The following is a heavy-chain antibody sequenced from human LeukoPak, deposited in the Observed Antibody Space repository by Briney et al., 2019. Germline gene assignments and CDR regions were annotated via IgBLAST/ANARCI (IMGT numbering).Heavy chain of an antibody. CDR3: ARSELNDYFKY. V-gene: IGHV4-38-2*01. CDR2: ISQSGDT. D-gene: IGHD3-16*01. J-gene: IGHJ4*02. CDR1: GFTFSSYA. Sequence: GSLRLSCAASGFTFSSYAMSWVRQAPGKGLEWLASISQSGDTYNNPSLKSRASLSVDTSKNQLSLKLTSVTAADTAVYFCARSELNDYFKYWGQGILVTVST.